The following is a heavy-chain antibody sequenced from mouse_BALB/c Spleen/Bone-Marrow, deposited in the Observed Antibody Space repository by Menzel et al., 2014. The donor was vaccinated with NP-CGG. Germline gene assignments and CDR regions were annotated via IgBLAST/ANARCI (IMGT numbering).Heavy chain of an antibody. CDR2: ISGGGSYT. CDR1: GFTFSSYG. CDR3: ARHAYYDQTEVSFVY. J-gene: IGHJ3*01. V-gene: IGHV5-9-2*01. Sequence: DVKLVESGGNLVKSGGSLKLSCAASGFTFSSYGMSWVRQTPEKRLEWVATISGGGSYTFYPDSVKGRFTISRDNAKNNLYLQLSSLRSEDTALYYCARHAYYDQTEVSFVYWGQGTLVPVSA. D-gene: IGHD2-4*01.